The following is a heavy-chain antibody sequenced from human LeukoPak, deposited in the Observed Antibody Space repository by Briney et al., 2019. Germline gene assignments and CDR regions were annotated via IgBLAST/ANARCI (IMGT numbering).Heavy chain of an antibody. CDR2: IYYSGST. CDR3: ARGKTGSGWPFFDY. CDR1: GGSISSYY. V-gene: IGHV4-59*08. Sequence: SETLSLTCTVSGGSISSYYWSWIRQPPGKGLEWIGYIYYSGSTNYNPSLKSRATISVDTSKNQLSLKLSSVTAADTAVYYCARGKTGSGWPFFDYWGQGTLVTVSS. D-gene: IGHD6-19*01. J-gene: IGHJ4*02.